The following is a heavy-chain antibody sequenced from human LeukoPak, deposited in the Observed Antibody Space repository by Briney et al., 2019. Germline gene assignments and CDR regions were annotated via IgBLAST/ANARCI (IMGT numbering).Heavy chain of an antibody. CDR2: IIPILGIA. J-gene: IGHJ5*02. V-gene: IGHV1-69*04. CDR3: ARDFGRGYCSSTSCYGWFDP. CDR1: GGTFSSYA. Sequence: SVKVSCKASGGTFSSYAISWVRQAPGQGLEWMGRIIPILGIANYAQKFQGRVTITADKSTSTAYMELNSLRAEDTAVYYCARDFGRGYCSSTSCYGWFDPWGQGTLVTVSS. D-gene: IGHD2-2*01.